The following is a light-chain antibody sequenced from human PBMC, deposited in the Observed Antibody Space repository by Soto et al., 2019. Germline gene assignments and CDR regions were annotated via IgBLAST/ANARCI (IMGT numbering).Light chain of an antibody. CDR3: QVYGNSPMYT. J-gene: IGKJ2*01. CDR2: AAS. Sequence: EIVLTQSPGTLSLSPGERATFSCRASQSVSNSSLAWYHQKPGQAPRLLLFAASRRATGIPDTFSGSGSGTDFTLTISRLEPEDFAVYYCQVYGNSPMYTFGRGPGWRSN. V-gene: IGKV3-20*01. CDR1: QSVSNSS.